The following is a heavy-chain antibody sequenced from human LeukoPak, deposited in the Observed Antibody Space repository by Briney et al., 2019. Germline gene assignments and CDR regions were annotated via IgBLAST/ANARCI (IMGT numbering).Heavy chain of an antibody. CDR2: ISTYSGTT. Sequence: ASVKVSCKASGYTFTTYSVNWVRQAPGQGLEWMGWISTYSGTTKYAHKFQDRVTMTTETSTRTAYLELRSLRSDDTAVYYCARGLFAPDTWGQGTLVTVSS. V-gene: IGHV1-18*01. CDR1: GYTFTTYS. CDR3: ARGLFAPDT. J-gene: IGHJ5*02.